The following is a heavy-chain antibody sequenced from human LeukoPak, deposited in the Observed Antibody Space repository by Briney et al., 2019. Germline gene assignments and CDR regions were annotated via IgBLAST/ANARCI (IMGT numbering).Heavy chain of an antibody. J-gene: IGHJ4*02. CDR3: ASRGFDSSGYYYVHY. CDR2: ISYDGNKE. CDR1: GFTFNSYS. Sequence: GRSLRLSCAASGFTFNSYSMHWVRQAPGKGLEWVAVISYDGNKEYYTDSVKGRFTISRDNSKNTLYLQMNSLRTDDTAVYYCASRGFDSSGYYYVHYWGQGNLVTVSS. V-gene: IGHV3-30-3*01. D-gene: IGHD3-22*01.